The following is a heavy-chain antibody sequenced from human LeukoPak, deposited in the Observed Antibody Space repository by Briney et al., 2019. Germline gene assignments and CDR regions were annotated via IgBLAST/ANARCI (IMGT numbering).Heavy chain of an antibody. Sequence: SETLSLTCAVYSGSFSGYYWSWIRLPPGKGLEWVGEIKDGGITNYNPSLRSRVTISVDTSKIQLSLKLSSATAADTAVYYCAGPPQAGPFDLWGQGTLVTVSS. CDR3: AGPPQAGPFDL. CDR1: SGSFSGYY. J-gene: IGHJ4*02. V-gene: IGHV4-34*01. D-gene: IGHD6-19*01. CDR2: IKDGGIT.